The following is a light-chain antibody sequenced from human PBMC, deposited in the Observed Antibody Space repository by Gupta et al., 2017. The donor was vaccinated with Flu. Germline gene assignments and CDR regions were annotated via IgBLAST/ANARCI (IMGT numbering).Light chain of an antibody. CDR3: QQDDNVPMS. V-gene: IGKV1-33*01. CDR2: DTS. J-gene: IGKJ4*01. Sequence: DLQMTQSPSYLSASVGDRVTITCQANQDINRFLNWYQQKPGKAPKLLIYDTSNLETGVPSRFSGSGSGTEFTFTISSLQTEDVATYYCQQDDNVPMSFGGGTKVEIK. CDR1: QDINRF.